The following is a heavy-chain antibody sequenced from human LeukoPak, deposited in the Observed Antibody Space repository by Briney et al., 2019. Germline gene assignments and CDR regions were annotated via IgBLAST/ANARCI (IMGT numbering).Heavy chain of an antibody. Sequence: GGSLRLSCAASGFTFSSYSMNWVRQAPGKGLEWVSSISSSNNYKYYVDSVRGRFTISRDNAKNSLFLQMNSLRAEDTAVYYCARVGTAMVTIVAPYYMDVWGKGTTVTVSS. CDR2: ISSSNNYK. V-gene: IGHV3-21*01. CDR1: GFTFSSYS. J-gene: IGHJ6*03. D-gene: IGHD5-18*01. CDR3: ARVGTAMVTIVAPYYMDV.